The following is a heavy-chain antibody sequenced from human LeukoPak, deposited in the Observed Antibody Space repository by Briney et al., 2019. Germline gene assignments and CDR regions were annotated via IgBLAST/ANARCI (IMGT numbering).Heavy chain of an antibody. Sequence: ASVKVSCKASGYTFTSYGISWVRQAPGQGLEWMGWISAYNGNTNYAQKLQGRVTMTTDTSTSTAYMELRSLRSDDTAVYYCARAGEYSSSSDYYYYYYMDVWGKGTTVTVSS. V-gene: IGHV1-18*01. D-gene: IGHD6-6*01. CDR3: ARAGEYSSSSDYYYYYYMDV. J-gene: IGHJ6*03. CDR2: ISAYNGNT. CDR1: GYTFTSYG.